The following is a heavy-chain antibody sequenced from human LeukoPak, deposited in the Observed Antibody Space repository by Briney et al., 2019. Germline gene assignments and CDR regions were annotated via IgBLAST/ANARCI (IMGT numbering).Heavy chain of an antibody. J-gene: IGHJ4*02. V-gene: IGHV1-24*01. D-gene: IGHD4-11*01. CDR1: GATLSALS. Sequence: GASVKVSCNVSGATLSALSMHWVRQSLAKGLEWMGGFHPENDEIIYAQNFQGRVTMTEDTSTDTAYLELRSLRSEDTAIYYCVTGDYSPYYFQYWGQGTLVTVSS. CDR3: VTGDYSPYYFQY. CDR2: FHPENDEI.